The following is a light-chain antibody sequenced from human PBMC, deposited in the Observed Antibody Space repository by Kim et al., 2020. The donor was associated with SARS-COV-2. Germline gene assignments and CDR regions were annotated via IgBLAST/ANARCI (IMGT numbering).Light chain of an antibody. V-gene: IGKV3-20*01. CDR2: TAS. J-gene: IGKJ1*01. Sequence: PGETATLSCRASQIVGNNYLAWYHQKPGQAPRLLIHTASIRATGIPDRFRGSGSGTYFTLTISRLEPEDFAVFYCHQHAAAPWTFGQGTKVDIK. CDR3: HQHAAAPWT. CDR1: QIVGNNY.